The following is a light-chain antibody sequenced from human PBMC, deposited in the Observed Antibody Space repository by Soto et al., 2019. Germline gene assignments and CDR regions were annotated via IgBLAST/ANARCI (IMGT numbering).Light chain of an antibody. V-gene: IGKV1-5*03. CDR2: KAS. CDR3: QHYNSYSVA. CDR1: QTISSW. J-gene: IGKJ1*01. Sequence: DIQMTQSPSTLSGSVGDRVTITCRASQTISSWLARYQQKPGKAPKLLIYKASTLTSGVPSRFSGSGSGTEFTLTISSLQPDDFATYYCQHYNSYSVAFGQGTKVELK.